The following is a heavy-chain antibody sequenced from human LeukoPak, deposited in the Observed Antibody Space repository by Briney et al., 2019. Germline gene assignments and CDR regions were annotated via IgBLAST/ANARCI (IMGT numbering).Heavy chain of an antibody. CDR2: IKQDGSEK. CDR1: GFTFSTYW. D-gene: IGHD2-2*01. CDR3: ASLIVVVPAAMRGSDAFDI. Sequence: PGGSLRLSCAASGFTFSTYWMSWVRQAPGKGLEWVANIKQDGSEKYYVDSVKGRFTISRDNAKNSLYLQMNSLRAEDTAVYYCASLIVVVPAAMRGSDAFDIWGQGTMVTVSS. J-gene: IGHJ3*02. V-gene: IGHV3-7*01.